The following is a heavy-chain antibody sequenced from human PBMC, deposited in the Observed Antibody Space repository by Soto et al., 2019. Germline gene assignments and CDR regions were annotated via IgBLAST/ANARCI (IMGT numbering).Heavy chain of an antibody. D-gene: IGHD3-10*01. CDR2: IYPGDSDT. CDR1: GYSFTSYW. V-gene: IGHV5-51*01. CDR3: AGGGVRGVITRTRDYDGMDV. Sequence: PGESLKISCKGSGYSFTSYWIGWVRQMPGKGLEWMGIIYPGDSDTRYSPSFQGQVTISADKSISTAYLQWSSLKASDTAMYYCAGGGVRGVITRTRDYDGMDVGGQGTTVTGS. J-gene: IGHJ6*02.